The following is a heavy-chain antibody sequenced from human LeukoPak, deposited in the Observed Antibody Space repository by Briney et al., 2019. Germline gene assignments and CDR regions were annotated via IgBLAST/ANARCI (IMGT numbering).Heavy chain of an antibody. CDR1: GGTFSSHA. Sequence: SVKVSCKASGGTFSSHAISWVRQAPGQGLEWMGGIIPIFGTANYAQKFRGRVTITADKSTSTAYMELSSLRSEDTAVYYCARVGKKYSSGWYDGDYWGQGTLVTVSS. V-gene: IGHV1-69*06. J-gene: IGHJ4*02. CDR3: ARVGKKYSSGWYDGDY. CDR2: IIPIFGTA. D-gene: IGHD6-19*01.